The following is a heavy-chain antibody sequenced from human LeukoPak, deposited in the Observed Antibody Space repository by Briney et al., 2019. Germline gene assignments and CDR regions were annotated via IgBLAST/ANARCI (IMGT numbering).Heavy chain of an antibody. CDR3: ARDLIDDFWSGYYKRGTCDY. CDR2: ISSSSSYI. J-gene: IGHJ4*02. Sequence: GGSLRLSCAASGFTFSSYSMNWVRQAPGKGLEWVSSISSSSSYIYYADSVKGRFTISRDNAKNSLYLQMNSLRAEDTAVYYCARDLIDDFWSGYYKRGTCDYWGQGTLVTVSS. V-gene: IGHV3-21*01. D-gene: IGHD3-3*01. CDR1: GFTFSSYS.